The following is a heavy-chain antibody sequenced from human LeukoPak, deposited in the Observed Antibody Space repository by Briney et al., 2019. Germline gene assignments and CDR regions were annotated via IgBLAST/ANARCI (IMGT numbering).Heavy chain of an antibody. D-gene: IGHD3-10*02. CDR2: IYYSGST. V-gene: IGHV4-39*01. CDR1: GDSISSGSHY. Sequence: PSETLSLTCIVSGDSISSGSHYWGWIRQSPGKGLEWIGSIYYSGSTYYNPPLKSRVTISVDTSKNQFSLKLSSVTAADTAVYYCARFFCSGSPFDYWGQGTLVTVSS. J-gene: IGHJ4*02. CDR3: ARFFCSGSPFDY.